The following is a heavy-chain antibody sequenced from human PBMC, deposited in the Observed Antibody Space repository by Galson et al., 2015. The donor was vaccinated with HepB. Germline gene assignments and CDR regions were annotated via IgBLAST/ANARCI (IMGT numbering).Heavy chain of an antibody. V-gene: IGHV3-48*04. D-gene: IGHD2-21*02. J-gene: IGHJ4*02. CDR1: TFIFSTYR. CDR3: ARACGGDRYSGYFDY. Sequence: SLRLSCAASTFIFSTYRMNWVRQAPGKGLEWVSYISSTSSTIYYADSVKGRFTISRDNAKNSLYLQMNSLRGEDTAVYYCARACGGDRYSGYFDYWGQGTLVTVSS. CDR2: ISSTSSTI.